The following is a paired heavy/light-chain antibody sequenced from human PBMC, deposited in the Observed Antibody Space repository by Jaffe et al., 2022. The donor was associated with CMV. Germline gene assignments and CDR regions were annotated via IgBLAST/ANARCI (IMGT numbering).Light chain of an antibody. V-gene: IGKV2-28*01. CDR3: MQALQTPMYT. J-gene: IGKJ2*01. CDR1: QSLLHSNGYNY. CDR2: LGS. Sequence: DIVMTQSPLSLPVTPGEPASISCRSSQSLLHSNGYNYLDWYLQKPGQSPQLLIYLGSNRASGVPDRFSGSGSGTDFTLKISRVEAEDVGVYYCMQALQTPMYTFGQGTKLEIK.
Heavy chain of an antibody. V-gene: IGHV3-33*01. J-gene: IGHJ6*02. D-gene: IGHD3-3*01. CDR2: IWYDGSNK. CDR1: GFTFSSYG. Sequence: QVQLVESGGGVVQPGRSLRLSCAASGFTFSSYGMHWVRQAPGKGLEWVAVIWYDGSNKYYADSVKGRFTISRDNSKNTLYLQMNSLRAEDTAVYYCARDGPEYYDFWSGQYYGMDVWGQGTTVTVSS. CDR3: ARDGPEYYDFWSGQYYGMDV.